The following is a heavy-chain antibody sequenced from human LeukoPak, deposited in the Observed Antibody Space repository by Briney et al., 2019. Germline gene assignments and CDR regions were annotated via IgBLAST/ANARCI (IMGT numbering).Heavy chain of an antibody. CDR3: ARIVKKGYFGPDYYYYYYMDV. D-gene: IGHD3-9*01. V-gene: IGHV1-2*02. CDR2: INPNSGGT. Sequence: ASVKVSCKASGYTFTGYYMHWVRQAPGQGLEWMGWINPNSGGTNYAQKFQGRVTMTRDTSISTAYMELSRLRSDDTAVYYCARIVKKGYFGPDYYYYYYMDVWGKGTTVTVSS. CDR1: GYTFTGYY. J-gene: IGHJ6*03.